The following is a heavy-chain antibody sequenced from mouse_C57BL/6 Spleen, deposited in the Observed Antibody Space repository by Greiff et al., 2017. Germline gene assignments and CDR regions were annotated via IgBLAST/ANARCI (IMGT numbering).Heavy chain of an antibody. D-gene: IGHD2-2*01. CDR2: IHPNSGST. V-gene: IGHV1-64*01. CDR1: GYTFTSYW. CDR3: ARDGYGGGY. Sequence: QVHVKQSGAELVKPGASVKLSCKASGYTFTSYWMHWVKQRPGQGLEWIGMIHPNSGSTNYNEKFKSKATLTVDKSSSTAYMQLSSLTSEDSAVYYCARDGYGGGYWGQGTTLTVSS. J-gene: IGHJ2*01.